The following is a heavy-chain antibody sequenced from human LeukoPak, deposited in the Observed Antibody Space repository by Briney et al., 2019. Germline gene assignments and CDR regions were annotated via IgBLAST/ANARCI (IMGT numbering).Heavy chain of an antibody. CDR1: GGSISSYY. J-gene: IGHJ4*02. Sequence: PSETLSLTCTVSGGSISSYYWSWIRQPPGKGLEWIGYIYYSGSTNYNPSLKSRVTISVDTSKNQFSLKLSSVTAADTAVYYCARYCSGGSCYWGYFDYWGQGTLVTVSS. CDR3: ARYCSGGSCYWGYFDY. CDR2: IYYSGST. V-gene: IGHV4-59*01. D-gene: IGHD2-15*01.